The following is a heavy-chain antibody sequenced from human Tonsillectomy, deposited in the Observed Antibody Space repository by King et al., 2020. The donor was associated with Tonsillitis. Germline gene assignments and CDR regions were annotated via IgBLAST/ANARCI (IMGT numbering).Heavy chain of an antibody. CDR2: IYHSGKT. D-gene: IGHD6-6*01. CDR3: ARAIAARTYFDY. J-gene: IGHJ4*02. Sequence: LQLQESDSGLVKPSQTLSLTCAVSGGSISSDGYSWNWIRQPPGKGLEWIGYIYHSGKTYYSPSLKSRVTILVDRSKNQFSLKLSSVTAADTAVYYCARAIAARTYFDYWGQGTLVTVSS. V-gene: IGHV4-30-2*01. CDR1: GGSISSDGYS.